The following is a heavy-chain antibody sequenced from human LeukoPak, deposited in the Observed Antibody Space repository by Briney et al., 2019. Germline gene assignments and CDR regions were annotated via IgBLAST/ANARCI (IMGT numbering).Heavy chain of an antibody. Sequence: KSSETLSLTCTVSGGSISSYHWSWIRQPPGKGLEWIGYIYYSGSTNYNPSLKSRVTISVDTSKNQFSLKLSSVTAADTAVYYCARRDYGEHFDYWGQGTLVTVSS. D-gene: IGHD4-17*01. J-gene: IGHJ4*02. CDR1: GGSISSYH. CDR3: ARRDYGEHFDY. V-gene: IGHV4-59*01. CDR2: IYYSGST.